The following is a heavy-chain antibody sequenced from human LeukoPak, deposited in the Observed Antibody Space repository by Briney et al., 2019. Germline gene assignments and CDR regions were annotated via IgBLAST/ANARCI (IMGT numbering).Heavy chain of an antibody. CDR3: ARDKDSSGFYYMDV. J-gene: IGHJ6*03. Sequence: PGGSLRLSCAASGFTFSSYSMNWVRQAPGKGLEWVSSISSSSSYIYYADSVKGRFTISRDNAKNSLYLQMNSLRAEDTAVYYCARDKDSSGFYYMDVWGKGTTVTISS. D-gene: IGHD3-22*01. CDR1: GFTFSSYS. CDR2: ISSSSSYI. V-gene: IGHV3-21*01.